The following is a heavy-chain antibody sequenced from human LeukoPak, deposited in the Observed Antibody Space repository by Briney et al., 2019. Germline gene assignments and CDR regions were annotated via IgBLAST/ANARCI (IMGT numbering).Heavy chain of an antibody. Sequence: PSETLSLTCTVSGGSISSSSYYWGWIRQPPGKGLEWIGSIYYSGSTYYNPSLKSRVTISVDTSKNQFSLKLSSVTAADTAVYYCARVGAAETSGYYYYYYMDVWGKGTTVTVS. CDR2: IYYSGST. CDR1: GGSISSSSYY. D-gene: IGHD6-13*01. V-gene: IGHV4-39*07. J-gene: IGHJ6*03. CDR3: ARVGAAETSGYYYYYYMDV.